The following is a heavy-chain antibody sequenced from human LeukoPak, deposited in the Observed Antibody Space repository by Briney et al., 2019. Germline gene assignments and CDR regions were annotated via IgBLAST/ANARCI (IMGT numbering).Heavy chain of an antibody. V-gene: IGHV4-59*01. J-gene: IGHJ6*04. CDR1: GGSISSYY. CDR3: ARADYYGMDV. CDR2: IYYSGST. Sequence: SETLSLTCTVSGGSISSYYWSWIRQPPGNGLEWIGYIYYSGSTNYTPSLKSRVTISVDTSKNQFSLKLSSVTAADTAVYYCARADYYGMDVWGKGTTVTVSS.